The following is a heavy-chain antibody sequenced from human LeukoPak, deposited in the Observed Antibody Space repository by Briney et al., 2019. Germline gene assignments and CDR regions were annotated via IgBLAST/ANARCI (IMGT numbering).Heavy chain of an antibody. D-gene: IGHD1-14*01. CDR3: ARDPLIRTTRVDYFDY. V-gene: IGHV3-23*01. J-gene: IGHJ4*02. Sequence: SGGSLRLSCAASGFNFSDYGMSWVRQTPGGGLEWVSSIGASGSNIHYADSVKGRFTISRDNSKNTMYLQMHSLRAEDTAVFYCARDPLIRTTRVDYFDYWGQGTLVTVSS. CDR1: GFNFSDYG. CDR2: IGASGSNI.